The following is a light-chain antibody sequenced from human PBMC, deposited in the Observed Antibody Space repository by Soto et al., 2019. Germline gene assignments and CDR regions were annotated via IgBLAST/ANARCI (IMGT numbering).Light chain of an antibody. CDR3: QQYSNWPGT. V-gene: IGKV3-15*01. CDR2: GPS. J-gene: IGKJ1*01. CDR1: QSVSSN. Sequence: EIVMTQSPGTLSVSPGERATLSCRASQSVSSNLAWYQQKPGQAPSPLIYGPSTRATGIPARFSGTGSGTEFTLTISSLQSENFAFYYCQQYSNWPGTFGQGTK.